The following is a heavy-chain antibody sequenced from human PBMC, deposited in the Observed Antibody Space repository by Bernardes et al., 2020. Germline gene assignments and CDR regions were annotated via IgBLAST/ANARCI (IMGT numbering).Heavy chain of an antibody. CDR2: ISGIGGST. Sequence: GGSLRLSCAASGFTFSSYAMSWVRQAPGKGLEWVSAISGIGGSTYYADSVKGRFTISRDNSKNTLYLQMNSLRAEDTAVYYCAKDLGGPHSSGCDFDYWGQGTLVTVSS. J-gene: IGHJ4*02. D-gene: IGHD6-19*01. CDR3: AKDLGGPHSSGCDFDY. CDR1: GFTFSSYA. V-gene: IGHV3-23*01.